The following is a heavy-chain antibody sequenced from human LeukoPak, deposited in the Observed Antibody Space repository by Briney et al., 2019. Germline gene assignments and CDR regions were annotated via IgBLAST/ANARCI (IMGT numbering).Heavy chain of an antibody. J-gene: IGHJ4*02. CDR2: ISSSGSTI. CDR1: GFTFSDYY. V-gene: IGHV3-11*01. D-gene: IGHD1-26*01. CDR3: ARDGPSGSYIHSDY. Sequence: GGSLRLSCAASGFTFSDYYMSWIRQAPGKGLEWVSYISSSGSTIYYADSVKGRFTIPRDNAKNSLYLQMNSLRAEDTAVYYCARDGPSGSYIHSDYWGQGTLVTVSS.